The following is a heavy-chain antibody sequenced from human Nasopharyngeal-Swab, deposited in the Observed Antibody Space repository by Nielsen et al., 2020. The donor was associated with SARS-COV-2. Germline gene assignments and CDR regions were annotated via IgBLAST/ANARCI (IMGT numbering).Heavy chain of an antibody. CDR3: ARSQGERRAGAFDI. J-gene: IGHJ3*02. Sequence: GESLKISCAASGFTFSSYAMSWVRQAPGKGLEWVSAISGSSSSYIYYADSVKGRFTISRDNAKNSLYLQMNSLRAEDTAVYYCARSQGERRAGAFDIWGQGTMVTVSS. V-gene: IGHV3-21*01. CDR2: ISGSSSSYI. CDR1: GFTFSSYA. D-gene: IGHD1-1*01.